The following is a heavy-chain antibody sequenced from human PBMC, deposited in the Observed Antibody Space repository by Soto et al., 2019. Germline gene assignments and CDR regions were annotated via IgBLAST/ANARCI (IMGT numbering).Heavy chain of an antibody. J-gene: IGHJ4*02. D-gene: IGHD3-10*01. V-gene: IGHV1-69*01. CDR3: ARYRDYYGSGNYYNRIDF. CDR2: IIPIFGTP. Sequence: QVQLVQSGPEVKEPGSSVKLTCKVSGGIFNTYAIRWLRQAPGQGLAWMGGIIPIFGTPNYAQRFQGRFTLPADESTSTAYMEVSRLRSDDTAVYYCARYRDYYGSGNYYNRIDFCGQGTLVRVSS. CDR1: GGIFNTYA.